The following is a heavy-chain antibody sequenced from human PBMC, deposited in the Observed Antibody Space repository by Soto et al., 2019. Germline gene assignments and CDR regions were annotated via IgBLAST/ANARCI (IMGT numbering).Heavy chain of an antibody. J-gene: IGHJ4*02. V-gene: IGHV3-30-3*01. CDR1: GFTFSSYA. CDR2: ISYDGSNK. CDR3: ARGNSADSYGSTFDY. D-gene: IGHD5-18*01. Sequence: ESGGGVVQPGRSLRLSCAASGFTFSSYAMHWVRQAPGKGLEWVAVISYDGSNKYYADSVKGRFTISRDNSKNTLYLQMNSLRAEDTAVYYCARGNSADSYGSTFDYWGQGTLVTVSS.